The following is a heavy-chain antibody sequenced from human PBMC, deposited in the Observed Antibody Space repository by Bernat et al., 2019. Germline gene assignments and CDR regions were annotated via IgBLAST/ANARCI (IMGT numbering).Heavy chain of an antibody. J-gene: IGHJ6*02. Sequence: EVQLLESGGGLVQAGGSLRLSCAASGFTFSTYGMTWVRLAPGKGLEWVSSISGSGARTFYVDSVKGRFTISRDNSKNTVSLQMNSLRADDTAVYYCARHGAGSNHYHYGMDVWGQGTTVTVSS. CDR2: ISGSGART. CDR3: ARHGAGSNHYHYGMDV. CDR1: GFTFSTYG. V-gene: IGHV3-23*01. D-gene: IGHD1-14*01.